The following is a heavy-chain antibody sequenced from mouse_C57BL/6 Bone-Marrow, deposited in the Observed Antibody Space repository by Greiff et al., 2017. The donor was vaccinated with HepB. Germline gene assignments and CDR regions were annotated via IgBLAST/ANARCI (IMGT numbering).Heavy chain of an antibody. CDR3: ARPVRYYGSGPWFAY. V-gene: IGHV5-17*01. CDR1: GFTFSDYG. Sequence: EVKLVESGGGLVKPGGSLKLSCAASGFTFSDYGMHWVRQAPEKGLEWVAYISSGSSTIYYADKVKGRFTISRDNAKKTLFLQMTSLRSEDTAMYYCARPVRYYGSGPWFAYWGQGTLVTVSA. J-gene: IGHJ3*01. D-gene: IGHD1-1*01. CDR2: ISSGSSTI.